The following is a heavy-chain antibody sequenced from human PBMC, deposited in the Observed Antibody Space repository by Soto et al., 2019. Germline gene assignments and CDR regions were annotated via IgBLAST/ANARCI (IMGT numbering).Heavy chain of an antibody. CDR2: ISAYNGNT. CDR1: GYTFTSYG. Sequence: QVQLVQSGAEVKKPGASVKVSCKASGYTFTSYGISWVRQAPGPGLEWMGWISAYNGNTNYAQKLQGRVTTTTDTSTRTAYMELRCLRSDDTAVYYCATTYCSGGSCYSIVYWGQGTLVTVSS. J-gene: IGHJ4*02. D-gene: IGHD2-15*01. CDR3: ATTYCSGGSCYSIVY. V-gene: IGHV1-18*01.